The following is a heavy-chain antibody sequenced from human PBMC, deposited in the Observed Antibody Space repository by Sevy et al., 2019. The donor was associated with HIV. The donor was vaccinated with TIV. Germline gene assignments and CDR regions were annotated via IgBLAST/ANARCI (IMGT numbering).Heavy chain of an antibody. J-gene: IGHJ4*02. V-gene: IGHV1-69*13. Sequence: ASVKVSCKASGGTFSSSAISWVRQAPGQGLEWMGEIFPIFGAAKYAQKFQGRVTISADESTSTAYMELSSLRSEDTAVSFCASGLAVSVDFWGQGTLVTVSS. CDR1: GGTFSSSA. D-gene: IGHD6-19*01. CDR2: IFPIFGAA. CDR3: ASGLAVSVDF.